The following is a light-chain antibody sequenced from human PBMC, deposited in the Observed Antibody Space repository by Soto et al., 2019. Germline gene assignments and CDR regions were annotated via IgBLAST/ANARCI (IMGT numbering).Light chain of an antibody. V-gene: IGLV2-14*01. CDR2: EVT. CDR1: SSDIGGYNA. Sequence: QSSQTKPASVSLSPGQTITISGTGTSSDIGGYNAVSLYQHHPGKGPKLLIYEVTHRPSAVSDRFSASKSGNTASLTISGLQAEDEADYYCNSFRVSHLYVFGTGTKVTVL. CDR3: NSFRVSHLYV. J-gene: IGLJ1*01.